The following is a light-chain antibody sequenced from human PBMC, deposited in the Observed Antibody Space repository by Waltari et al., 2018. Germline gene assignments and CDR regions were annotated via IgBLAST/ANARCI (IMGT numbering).Light chain of an antibody. J-gene: IGLJ2*01. CDR2: QGF. CDR1: KLGDKY. V-gene: IGLV3-1*01. CDR3: QAWDSSTVV. Sequence: SYELTQPPSVSVSPGQTASITCSGDKLGDKYACWYQQKPGQSPVLVIYQGFKRPSVIPERFSGSNSGNTATLTISGTQAMDEADYYCQAWDSSTVVFGGGTKLTVL.